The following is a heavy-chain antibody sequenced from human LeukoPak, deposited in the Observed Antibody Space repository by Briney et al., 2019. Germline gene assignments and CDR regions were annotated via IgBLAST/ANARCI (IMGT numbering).Heavy chain of an antibody. J-gene: IGHJ4*02. CDR2: ISSSGSTI. Sequence: GGSLRLSCAASGFTFSSYEMNWVRQAPGKGLEWVSYISSSGSTIYYADSVKGRFTISRDNAKNSLYLQMNSLRAGDTAVYYCAREDCRSTTCYILDYWGQGTLVTVSS. V-gene: IGHV3-48*03. D-gene: IGHD2-2*01. CDR1: GFTFSSYE. CDR3: AREDCRSTTCYILDY.